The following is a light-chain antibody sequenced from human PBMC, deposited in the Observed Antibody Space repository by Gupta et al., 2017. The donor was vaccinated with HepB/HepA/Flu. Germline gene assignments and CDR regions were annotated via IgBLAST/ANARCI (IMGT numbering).Light chain of an antibody. J-gene: IGKJ4*02. CDR3: PQHHTTPHT. V-gene: IGKV4-1*01. CDR2: GAA. Sequence: IVMTQSPDSLAVSMGERATINCKSSERVLYSSNNNTYLAWYQQKPGQPPKVPMYGAATRESGGPDGCSGRRSGPDFTHRISSRPEKDVAVYYYPQHHTTPHTFGGGTKVEI. CDR1: ERVLYSSNNNTY.